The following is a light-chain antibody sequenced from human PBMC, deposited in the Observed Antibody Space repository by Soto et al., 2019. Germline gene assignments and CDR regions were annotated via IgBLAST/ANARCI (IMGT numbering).Light chain of an antibody. Sequence: EMVMTQSPSTLSVSPGERATLSCRASQSVSSKLAWYQQKPGQAPRLLIYDTSTRATGIPARFSGSGSGTEFTLTISSLQSEDFAVYYCQQYSNWPPITFAQGTRLEIK. CDR2: DTS. J-gene: IGKJ5*01. CDR1: QSVSSK. V-gene: IGKV3-15*01. CDR3: QQYSNWPPIT.